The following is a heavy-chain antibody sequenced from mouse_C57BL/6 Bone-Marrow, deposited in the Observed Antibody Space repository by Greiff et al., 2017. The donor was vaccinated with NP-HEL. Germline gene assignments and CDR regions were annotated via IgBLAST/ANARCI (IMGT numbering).Heavy chain of an antibody. CDR1: GYTFTSYW. CDR3: ARRGWAYGNYYYYAMDY. J-gene: IGHJ4*01. D-gene: IGHD2-1*01. CDR2: IHPNSGST. V-gene: IGHV1-64*01. Sequence: QVQLQQPGAELVKPGASVKLSCKASGYTFTSYWMHWVKQRPGQGLEWIGMIHPNSGSTNYNEKFKSKATLTVDKSSSTAYMQLSSLTSEDSAVYYCARRGWAYGNYYYYAMDYWGQGTSVTVSS.